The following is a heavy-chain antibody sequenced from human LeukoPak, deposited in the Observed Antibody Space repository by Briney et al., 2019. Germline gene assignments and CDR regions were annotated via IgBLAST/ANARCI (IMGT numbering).Heavy chain of an antibody. CDR1: GFTFSSYS. CDR2: ISSSSSYI. Sequence: GGSLRLSCAASGFTFSSYSMNRVRQAPGKGLEWVSSISSSSSYIYYADSVKGRFTISRDNAKNSLYLQMNSLRAEDTAVYYCATFQTYYYDSSGYYYFDYWGQGTLVTVSS. J-gene: IGHJ4*02. CDR3: ATFQTYYYDSSGYYYFDY. D-gene: IGHD3-22*01. V-gene: IGHV3-21*01.